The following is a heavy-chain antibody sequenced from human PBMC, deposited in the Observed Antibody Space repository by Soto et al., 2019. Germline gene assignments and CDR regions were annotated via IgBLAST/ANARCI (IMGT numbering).Heavy chain of an antibody. D-gene: IGHD2-21*01. Sequence: QVQLVQYGAEVKKPGSSVKVSCKASGDTFDRYTISWVRQAPGQGLEWMGGIISILGITNYAQKFQGRFTLTADESTSTVYMELRSLGSEDTAVYSSSWLINGDSDVFEIWGQGTMVTVSS. J-gene: IGHJ3*02. CDR2: IISILGIT. V-gene: IGHV1-69*02. CDR3: SWLINGDSDVFEI. CDR1: GDTFDRYT.